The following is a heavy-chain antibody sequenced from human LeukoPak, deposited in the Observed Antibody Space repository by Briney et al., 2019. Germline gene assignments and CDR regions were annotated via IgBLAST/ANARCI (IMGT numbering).Heavy chain of an antibody. D-gene: IGHD3-9*01. CDR1: GGSISSYY. CDR3: ARGSLRLADY. CDR2: INHSGST. V-gene: IGHV4-34*01. J-gene: IGHJ4*02. Sequence: PSETLSLTCTVSGGSISSYYWSWIRQPPGKGLEWIGEINHSGSTNYNPSLKSRVTISVDTSKNQFSLKLSSVTAADTAVYYCARGSLRLADYWGQGTLVTVSS.